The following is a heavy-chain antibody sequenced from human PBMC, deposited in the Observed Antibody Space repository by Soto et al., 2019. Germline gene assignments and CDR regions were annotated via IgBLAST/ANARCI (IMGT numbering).Heavy chain of an antibody. J-gene: IGHJ6*02. CDR3: AREFLGTYYGMDV. Sequence: QVQLVQSGAEVKKPGASVKVSCKASGYTFTSFYMHWVRQAPGQGLEWMGIINPSGGSTSYAQKFQGRVTMTRDTSTSTVYMELSSLRSEDTAVYYCAREFLGTYYGMDVWGPGTTVTVSS. D-gene: IGHD1-1*01. V-gene: IGHV1-46*03. CDR2: INPSGGST. CDR1: GYTFTSFY.